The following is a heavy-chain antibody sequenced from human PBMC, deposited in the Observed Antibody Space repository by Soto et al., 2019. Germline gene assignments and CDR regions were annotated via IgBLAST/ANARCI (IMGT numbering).Heavy chain of an antibody. D-gene: IGHD3-10*01. CDR1: GSSISSYY. CDR3: ARGVRYYGSGSYYSPLDY. V-gene: IGHV4-59*01. Sequence: SETLSLTCTVSGSSISSYYWSWIRQPPGKGLEWIGYIYYSGSTNYNPSLKSRVTISVDTSKNQFSLKLSSVTAADTAVYYCARGVRYYGSGSYYSPLDYWGQGTLVTVSS. CDR2: IYYSGST. J-gene: IGHJ4*02.